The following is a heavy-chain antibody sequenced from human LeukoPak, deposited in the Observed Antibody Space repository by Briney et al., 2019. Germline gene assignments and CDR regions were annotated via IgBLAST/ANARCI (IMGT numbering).Heavy chain of an antibody. D-gene: IGHD4-23*01. CDR3: ARHTNDYGGYGDY. J-gene: IGHJ4*02. Sequence: GESLKISCKGSGYRFTSYWIGWGRPMPGKGLEWMGIIYPGDSDTRYSPSFQGQVTISADKSISAAYLQWSSLKASDTAMYYCARHTNDYGGYGDYWGQGTLVTVSS. V-gene: IGHV5-51*01. CDR2: IYPGDSDT. CDR1: GYRFTSYW.